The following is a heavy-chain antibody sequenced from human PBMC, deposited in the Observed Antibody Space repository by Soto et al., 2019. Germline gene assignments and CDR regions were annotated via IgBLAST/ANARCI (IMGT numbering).Heavy chain of an antibody. CDR1: GGTFSSYT. CDR2: IIPILGIA. CDR3: ARTGSSSDLGGY. D-gene: IGHD6-13*01. J-gene: IGHJ4*02. Sequence: QVQLAQSGAEVKKPGSSVKVSCKASGGTFSSYTISWVRQAPGQGLEWMGRIIPILGIANYAQKFQGRVTITADKSTNTAYMELSSLRSEDTAVYYCARTGSSSDLGGYWGQGTLVTVSS. V-gene: IGHV1-69*02.